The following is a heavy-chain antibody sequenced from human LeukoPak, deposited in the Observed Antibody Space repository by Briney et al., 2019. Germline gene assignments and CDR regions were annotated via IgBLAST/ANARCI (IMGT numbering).Heavy chain of an antibody. D-gene: IGHD6-19*01. Sequence: SETLSLTCAVSGGSISSGGYSWSWIRQPPGKGLEWIGYIYYSGSTYYNPSLQTRVTISVDKSKNQFSLKLSSVTAADTAVYYCARDVYEQWLPGAFDYWGQGTLVTVSS. J-gene: IGHJ4*02. CDR2: IYYSGST. V-gene: IGHV4-30-4*07. CDR3: ARDVYEQWLPGAFDY. CDR1: GGSISSGGYS.